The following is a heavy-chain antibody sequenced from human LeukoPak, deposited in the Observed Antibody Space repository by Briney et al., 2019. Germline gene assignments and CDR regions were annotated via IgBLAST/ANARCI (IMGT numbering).Heavy chain of an antibody. CDR1: GGSISSGDYY. CDR2: MYYTGST. CDR3: ARHLYPRDYFDY. D-gene: IGHD2-2*01. Sequence: SQTLSLTCTVSGGSISSGDYYWSWIRQPPGKGLEWIGYMYYTGSTYYNPSLKSRVTISVDTSKNQFSLKLSSVTAADSAVYYCARHLYPRDYFDYWGQGTLVTVSS. J-gene: IGHJ4*02. V-gene: IGHV4-30-4*08.